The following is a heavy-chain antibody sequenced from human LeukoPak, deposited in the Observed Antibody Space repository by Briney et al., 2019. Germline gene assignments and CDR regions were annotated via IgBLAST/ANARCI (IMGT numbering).Heavy chain of an antibody. V-gene: IGHV3-23*01. D-gene: IGHD3-10*02. CDR1: GFTFSNYD. CDR2: ISGNGGYT. CDR3: AELGITMIGGV. Sequence: PGGSLRLSCAASGFTFSNYDMTWVRQAPGKGLEWVSAISGNGGYTYYADSIKGRFTISRDNSKNTLYLQMNSLRAEDTAVYYCAELGITMIGGVWGKGTTVTISS. J-gene: IGHJ6*04.